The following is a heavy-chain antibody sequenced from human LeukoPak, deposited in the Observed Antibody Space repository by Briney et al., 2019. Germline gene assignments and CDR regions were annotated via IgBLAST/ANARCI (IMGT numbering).Heavy chain of an antibody. V-gene: IGHV1-2*02. CDR1: GYSFTDYY. D-gene: IGHD6-6*01. Sequence: ASVKVSCKTSGYSFTDYYIHWVRQAPGQGLEWMGWINTKSGRTSSARKFQGRVTMTRDPSITTAYMELSRLRSDDTAVYYCARVPEYSSSSFNYWGQGTLVTVSS. CDR2: INTKSGRT. J-gene: IGHJ4*02. CDR3: ARVPEYSSSSFNY.